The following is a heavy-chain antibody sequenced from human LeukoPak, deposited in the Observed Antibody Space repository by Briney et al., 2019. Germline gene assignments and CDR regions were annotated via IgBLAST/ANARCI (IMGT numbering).Heavy chain of an antibody. V-gene: IGHV4-38-2*01. CDR1: GYTISSGYY. CDR2: MHHSGST. J-gene: IGHJ4*02. D-gene: IGHD2-2*01. CDR3: ARYGVWDIVVVPAAHFDY. Sequence: PSETLSLTCAVSGYTISSGYYWGWIRQPPGKGLEWIGSMHHSGSTFYNPSLKSRVTISVDTSKNQFSLRLSSVTAADTAVYYCARYGVWDIVVVPAAHFDYWGQGTLVTDSS.